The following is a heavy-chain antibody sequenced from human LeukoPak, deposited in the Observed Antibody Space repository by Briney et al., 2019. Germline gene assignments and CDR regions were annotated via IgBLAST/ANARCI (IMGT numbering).Heavy chain of an antibody. CDR1: GYTFTSYD. J-gene: IGHJ3*02. V-gene: IGHV1-8*01. D-gene: IGHD3-22*01. CDR2: MNPNSGNT. CDR3: ARGRGDSRSSAFDI. Sequence: ASVKVSCKASGYTFTSYDINWLRQATGQGLEWMGCMNPNSGNTGYTQKFQGRVTMTRNTSISTAYMELSSLRSEDTAVYYCARGRGDSRSSAFDIWGQGTMVTVSS.